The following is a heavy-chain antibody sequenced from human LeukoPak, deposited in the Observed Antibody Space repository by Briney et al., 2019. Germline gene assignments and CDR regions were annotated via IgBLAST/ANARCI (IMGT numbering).Heavy chain of an antibody. V-gene: IGHV3-23*01. CDR2: ISGSGGST. CDR1: GFTFSSYA. CDR3: VAANPTSDF. J-gene: IGHJ4*02. Sequence: GGSLRLSCAASGFTFSSYAMSWVRQAPGKGLEWVSAISGSGGSTYYADSVKGRFTISKDNTKNMLYLQMNTLRADDTAVYYCVAANPTSDFWGQGTLVTVSS. D-gene: IGHD2-15*01.